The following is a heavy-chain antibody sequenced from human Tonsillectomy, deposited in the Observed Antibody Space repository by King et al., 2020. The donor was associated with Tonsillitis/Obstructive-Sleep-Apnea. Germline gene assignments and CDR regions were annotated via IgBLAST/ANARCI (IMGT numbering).Heavy chain of an antibody. CDR1: GYTFTNYW. Sequence: VQLVESGAEVKKPGASLKISCKGSGYTFTNYWIGWVRQMPGKGLEWMGIIYPGDSDTRYSPSFQGQVTISADKSISTAYLQWSSLKASDTAIYYCARHGLATAGGWYFQHWGQGTLFTVSS. D-gene: IGHD6-13*01. V-gene: IGHV5-51*01. J-gene: IGHJ1*01. CDR3: ARHGLATAGGWYFQH. CDR2: IYPGDSDT.